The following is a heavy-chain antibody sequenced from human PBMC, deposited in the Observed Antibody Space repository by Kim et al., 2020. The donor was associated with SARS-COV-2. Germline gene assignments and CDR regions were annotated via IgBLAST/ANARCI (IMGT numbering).Heavy chain of an antibody. J-gene: IGHJ4*02. V-gene: IGHV5-51*01. Sequence: GESLKISCEGSGYTFTHYWIGWVRQMPGKGLEWMGIIFPGGSDIRYSPSFQGQVTISVDKSVSTAYLRWSSLRASDTAMYYCARRGSGNYDYFDYWGKGTLVPVSS. CDR3: ARRGSGNYDYFDY. CDR1: GYTFTHYW. D-gene: IGHD1-26*01. CDR2: IFPGGSDI.